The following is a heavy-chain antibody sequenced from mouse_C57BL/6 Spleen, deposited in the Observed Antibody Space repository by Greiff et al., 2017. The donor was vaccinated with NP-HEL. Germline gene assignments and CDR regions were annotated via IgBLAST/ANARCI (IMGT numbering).Heavy chain of an antibody. CDR2: ISSGGSYT. Sequence: EVQGVESGGDLVKPGGSLKLSCAASGFTFSSYGMSWVRQTPDKRLEWVATISSGGSYTYYPDSVKGRFTISRDNAKNTLYLQMSSLKSEDTAMYYCARQRDSSGYYYAMDYWGQGTSVTVSS. J-gene: IGHJ4*01. CDR3: ARQRDSSGYYYAMDY. V-gene: IGHV5-6*01. D-gene: IGHD3-2*02. CDR1: GFTFSSYG.